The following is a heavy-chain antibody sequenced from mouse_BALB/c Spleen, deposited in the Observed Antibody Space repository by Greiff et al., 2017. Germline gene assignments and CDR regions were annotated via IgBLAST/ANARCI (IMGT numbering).Heavy chain of an antibody. CDR2: IWAGGST. CDR3: ASGYYGNWYFDV. J-gene: IGHJ1*01. D-gene: IGHD2-1*01. Sequence: VKLVESGPGLVAPSQSLSITCTVSGFSLTSYGVHWVRQPPGKGLEWLGVIWAGGSTNYNSALMSRLSISKDNSKSQVFLKMNSLQTDDTAMYYCASGYYGNWYFDVWGAGTTVTVSS. CDR1: GFSLTSYG. V-gene: IGHV2-9*02.